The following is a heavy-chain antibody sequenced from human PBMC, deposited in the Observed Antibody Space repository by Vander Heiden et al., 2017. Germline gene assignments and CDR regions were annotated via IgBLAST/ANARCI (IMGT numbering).Heavy chain of an antibody. CDR2: ISWNSGSI. Sequence: EGQPVESGGGLVKPGRSRRLSWAASGFTFDDYAMHWVRQAPGKGLEWVSGISWNSGSIGYADSVKGRFTISRDNAKNSLYLQMNSLRAEDTALYYCAKGLRRVGALDYWGQGTLVTVSS. CDR3: AKGLRRVGALDY. V-gene: IGHV3-9*01. CDR1: GFTFDDYA. D-gene: IGHD1-26*01. J-gene: IGHJ4*02.